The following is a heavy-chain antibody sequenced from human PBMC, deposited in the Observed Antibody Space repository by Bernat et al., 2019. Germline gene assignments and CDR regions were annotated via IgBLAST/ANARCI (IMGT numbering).Heavy chain of an antibody. J-gene: IGHJ6*03. CDR3: ARDLTMDTAMERYMDV. Sequence: EVQLVESGGGLVQPGGSLRLSCAASGFTFSSYWMSWVRQAPGKGLEWVANIKQDGSEKSYVDSVKGRFTISRDNATNSLYLQMNSLRSDDTAVYYCARDLTMDTAMERYMDVWGKGTTVTVSS. D-gene: IGHD5-18*01. V-gene: IGHV3-7*03. CDR1: GFTFSSYW. CDR2: IKQDGSEK.